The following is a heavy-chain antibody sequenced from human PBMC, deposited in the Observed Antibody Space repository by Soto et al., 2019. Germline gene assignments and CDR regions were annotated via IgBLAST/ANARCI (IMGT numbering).Heavy chain of an antibody. J-gene: IGHJ6*03. V-gene: IGHV3-23*01. D-gene: IGHD3-3*01. CDR3: AKEGHYDFWSGYYGGYYYYYMDV. CDR1: GFTFSSYA. CDR2: ISGSGGST. Sequence: GGSLRLSCAASGFTFSSYAMSWVRQAPGKGLEWVSAISGSGGSTYYADSVKGRFTISRDNSKNTLYLQMNSLRAEDTAVYYCAKEGHYDFWSGYYGGYYYYYMDVWGKGTTVTGSS.